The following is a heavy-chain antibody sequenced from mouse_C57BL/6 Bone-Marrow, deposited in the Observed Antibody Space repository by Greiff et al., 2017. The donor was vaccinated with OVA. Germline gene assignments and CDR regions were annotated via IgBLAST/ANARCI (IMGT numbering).Heavy chain of an antibody. CDR2: ISSGSSTI. J-gene: IGHJ1*03. V-gene: IGHV5-17*01. CDR1: GFTFSDYG. CDR3: ARHYGYPYWYFDV. D-gene: IGHD2-2*01. Sequence: EVKVVESGGGLVKPGGSLKLSCAASGFTFSDYGMHWVRQAPEKGLEWVAYISSGSSTIYYADTVKGRFTISRDNAKNTLFLQMTSLRSEDTAMYYCARHYGYPYWYFDVWGTGTTVTVSS.